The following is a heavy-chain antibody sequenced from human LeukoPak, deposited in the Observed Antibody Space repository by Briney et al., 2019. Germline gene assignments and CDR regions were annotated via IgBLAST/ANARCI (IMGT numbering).Heavy chain of an antibody. CDR2: IWFDGSNQ. CDR3: ARDRGSGDSFDL. D-gene: IGHD6-19*01. V-gene: IGHV3-33*08. CDR1: GFSFTYAW. J-gene: IGHJ3*01. Sequence: GGSLRLSCTTPGFSFTYAWMTWVRQAPGKGLEWVAVIWFDGSNQYSVASVRGRFSISRDNSKNTLYLQMNTLRAEDTGVYYCARDRGSGDSFDLWGQGAMVTVSS.